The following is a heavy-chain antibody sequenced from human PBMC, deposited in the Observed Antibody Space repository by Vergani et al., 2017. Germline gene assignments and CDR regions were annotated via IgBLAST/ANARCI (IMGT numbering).Heavy chain of an antibody. Sequence: QVQVVQSGAEVKKSGASVKVSCKTSGYTFSNYYMHWVRQAPGQGLEWMGIINPSGGHTNYAQKFQGRGTMTGDTSTSTVYMELSSLRSEDTAIYYCARGDYGILTGYRYWGQGTLVTVSA. V-gene: IGHV1-46*03. CDR3: ARGDYGILTGYRY. D-gene: IGHD3-9*01. CDR2: INPSGGHT. CDR1: GYTFSNYY. J-gene: IGHJ4*02.